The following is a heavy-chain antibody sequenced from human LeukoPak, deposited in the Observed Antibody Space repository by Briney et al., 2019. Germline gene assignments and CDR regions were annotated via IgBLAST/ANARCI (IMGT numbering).Heavy chain of an antibody. Sequence: SETLSLTCTVSGGSISSSTYYWGWIRQPPGKGLEWIGSIYYSGSTYYNPSLESRVTISVDTSKNQFSLKLSSVTATDTAVYYCARVRRSSRYFDYWGQGTLVAVS. J-gene: IGHJ4*02. CDR1: GGSISSSTYY. CDR2: IYYSGST. V-gene: IGHV4-39*07. CDR3: ARVRRSSRYFDY. D-gene: IGHD6-13*01.